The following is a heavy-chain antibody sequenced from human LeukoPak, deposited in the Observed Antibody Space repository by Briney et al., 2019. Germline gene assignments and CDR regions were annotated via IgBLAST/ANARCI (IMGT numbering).Heavy chain of an antibody. CDR1: GFTFSRSW. CDR3: ASSGWYSTPNWFDP. J-gene: IGHJ5*02. V-gene: IGHV3-7*01. CDR2: IKQDGSEK. D-gene: IGHD6-19*01. Sequence: GGSLRLSCAASGFTFSRSWMHWVRQAPGKGLEWVASIKQDGSEKYYVDSVKGRFTISRDNAKNSLYLQMNSLRAEDTAMYYCASSGWYSTPNWFDPRGQGTLVIVSS.